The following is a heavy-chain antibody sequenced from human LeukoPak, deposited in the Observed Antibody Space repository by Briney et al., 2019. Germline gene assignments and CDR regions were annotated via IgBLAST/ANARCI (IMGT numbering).Heavy chain of an antibody. CDR2: IYTSGST. CDR3: AREKYYYDSSGPQYYYYYMDV. CDR1: GGSISSYY. D-gene: IGHD3-22*01. Sequence: SETLSLTCTVSGGSISSYYWSWIRQPPGKGLEWIGYIYTSGSTNYNPSLKSRVTISVDTSKNQFSLKLSSVTAADTAVYYCAREKYYYDSSGPQYYYYYMDVWGKGTTVTVSS. J-gene: IGHJ6*03. V-gene: IGHV4-4*09.